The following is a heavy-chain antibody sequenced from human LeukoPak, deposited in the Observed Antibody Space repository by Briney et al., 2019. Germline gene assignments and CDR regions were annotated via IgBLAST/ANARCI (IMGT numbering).Heavy chain of an antibody. D-gene: IGHD3-10*01. J-gene: IGHJ4*02. CDR2: IYYSGST. Sequence: SETLSLTCTVSGGSISSSSYYWGWIRQPPGKGLEWIGSIYYSGSTYYNPSLKSRVTISVDTSKNQFSLKLSSVTAADTAVYYCARHHSYYGSGSYYKGIDYWGQGTLVTVSS. CDR1: GGSISSSSYY. V-gene: IGHV4-39*01. CDR3: ARHHSYYGSGSYYKGIDY.